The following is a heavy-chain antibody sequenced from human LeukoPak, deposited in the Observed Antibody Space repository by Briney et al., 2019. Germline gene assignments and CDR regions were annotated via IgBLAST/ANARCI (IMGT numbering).Heavy chain of an antibody. CDR2: ISSSSSTI. J-gene: IGHJ4*02. CDR1: GFTFSSYS. D-gene: IGHD3-10*01. Sequence: GGSLRLSCAASGFTFSSYSMNWVRQAPGKGLEWVSYISSSSSTIYYADSVKGRFTISRDNAKNSLYLQMNSLRAEDTAVYYCAKDTPLGVLWFGELLTHDYWGQGTLVTVSS. V-gene: IGHV3-48*01. CDR3: AKDTPLGVLWFGELLTHDY.